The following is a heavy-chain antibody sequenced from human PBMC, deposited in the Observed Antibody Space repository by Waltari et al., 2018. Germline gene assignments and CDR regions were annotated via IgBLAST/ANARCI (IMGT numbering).Heavy chain of an antibody. CDR1: GGSINSSSYY. J-gene: IGHJ3*01. CDR3: ASLGRYTWNYYAFDV. CDR2: IYYSGST. V-gene: IGHV4-39*07. D-gene: IGHD1-7*01. Sequence: QLQLQESGPGLVKPSETLSLTCTVSGGSINSSSYYWAWIRQPPGKGLEWIGSIYYSGSTNYNPSLKSRVTLSINTSKNQFSLKLTSVTAADTAVYYCASLGRYTWNYYAFDVWGQGTKVTVSS.